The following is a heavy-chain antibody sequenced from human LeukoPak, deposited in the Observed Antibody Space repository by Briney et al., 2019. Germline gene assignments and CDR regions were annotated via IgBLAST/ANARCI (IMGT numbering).Heavy chain of an antibody. Sequence: GGSLRLSCAASGFTFNTYAMSWVRQAPGKGLEWVSGITGSGGSTYYGDSVKGRFTISRDTSKSMLYLQMNSLRAEDTAVYYCAKAFREYSSSSYSAFDTWGQGTMVIVSS. CDR1: GFTFNTYA. V-gene: IGHV3-23*01. D-gene: IGHD2-21*01. CDR3: AKAFREYSSSSYSAFDT. J-gene: IGHJ3*02. CDR2: ITGSGGST.